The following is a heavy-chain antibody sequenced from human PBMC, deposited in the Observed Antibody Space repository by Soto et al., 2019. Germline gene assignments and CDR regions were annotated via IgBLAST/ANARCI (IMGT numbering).Heavy chain of an antibody. V-gene: IGHV1-46*01. CDR2: INPSGGST. CDR3: ARVSVCSSTSCYGIYYYYGMDV. J-gene: IGHJ6*02. Sequence: QVQLVQSGAEVKKPGASVKVSCKASGYTFTSYYMHWVRQAPGQGLEWMGIINPSGGSTSYAKKFQGRVTMTRDTSTSTVYMELSSLRSEDTAVYYCARVSVCSSTSCYGIYYYYGMDVWGQGTTVTVSS. D-gene: IGHD2-2*01. CDR1: GYTFTSYY.